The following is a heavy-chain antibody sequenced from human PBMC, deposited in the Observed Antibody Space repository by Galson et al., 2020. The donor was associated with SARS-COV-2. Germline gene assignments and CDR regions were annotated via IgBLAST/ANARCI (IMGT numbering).Heavy chain of an antibody. CDR3: AKDYDGSGSYTDALEI. Sequence: GETLKISCAASGFTFSSYAMSWVRQAPGKGLEWVSAISGSGGSTYYADSVKGRFTISRDNSKNTLYLQMNSLRAEDTAVYYCAKDYDGSGSYTDALEISGPGTMVTVS. CDR2: ISGSGGST. D-gene: IGHD3-10*01. CDR1: GFTFSSYA. V-gene: IGHV3-23*01. J-gene: IGHJ3*02.